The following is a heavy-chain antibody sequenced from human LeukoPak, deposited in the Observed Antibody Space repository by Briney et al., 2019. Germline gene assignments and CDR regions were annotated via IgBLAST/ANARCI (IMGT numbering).Heavy chain of an antibody. CDR3: ARRTVTQQFDY. Sequence: SETLSLTCAVYGGSFSGYYWSWIRQPPGKGLEWIGEINHSGSTNYNPSLKSRVTISVDTSKDQFSLKLSSVTAADTAVYYCARRTVTQQFDYWGQGTLVTVSS. CDR1: GGSFSGYY. CDR2: INHSGST. D-gene: IGHD4-17*01. V-gene: IGHV4-34*01. J-gene: IGHJ4*02.